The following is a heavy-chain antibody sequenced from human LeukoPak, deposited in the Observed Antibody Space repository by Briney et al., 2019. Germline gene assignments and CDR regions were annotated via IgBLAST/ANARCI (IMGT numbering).Heavy chain of an antibody. V-gene: IGHV1-18*01. D-gene: IGHD3-10*01. Sequence: ASVKVSCKASGYTFTSYGISWVRQAPGQGLDWMGWISAYNGNTNYAQKLQGRVTMTTDTSTSTAYMELSSLRSEDTAVYYCARATTLLWFGGGFDIWGQGTMVTVSS. CDR3: ARATTLLWFGGGFDI. CDR2: ISAYNGNT. J-gene: IGHJ3*02. CDR1: GYTFTSYG.